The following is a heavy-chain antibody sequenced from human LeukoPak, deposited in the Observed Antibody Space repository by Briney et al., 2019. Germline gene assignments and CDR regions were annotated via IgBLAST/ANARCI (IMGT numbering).Heavy chain of an antibody. CDR1: GYTFTNYA. CDR2: INADKGYT. Sequence: ASVKVSCKASGYTFTNYAIHWVRQAPGQRLEWMGWINADKGYTKYSQSFQGRVTITRDTSASTVYMELSGLRSEDTAVYYCARVGAPAGGGGTVFDYWGQGTLVTVSS. V-gene: IGHV1-3*01. J-gene: IGHJ4*02. CDR3: ARVGAPAGGGGTVFDY. D-gene: IGHD2-8*02.